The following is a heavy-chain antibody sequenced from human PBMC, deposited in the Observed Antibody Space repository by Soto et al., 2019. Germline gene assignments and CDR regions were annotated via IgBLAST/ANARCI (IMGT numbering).Heavy chain of an antibody. Sequence: GGSLRLSCAASGFTVSSNYMIWVRQAPGKGLEWVSVIYSGGSTYYADSVKGRFTISRDNSKNTLYLQMNSLRAEDTAVYYCARGGTLWYYDFWSGYHDAFDIWGQGTMVTVSS. CDR3: ARGGTLWYYDFWSGYHDAFDI. J-gene: IGHJ3*02. V-gene: IGHV3-53*01. CDR1: GFTVSSNY. D-gene: IGHD3-3*01. CDR2: IYSGGST.